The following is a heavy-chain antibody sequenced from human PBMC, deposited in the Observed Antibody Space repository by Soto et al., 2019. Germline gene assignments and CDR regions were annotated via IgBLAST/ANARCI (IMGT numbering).Heavy chain of an antibody. CDR2: IYSSRGN. D-gene: IGHD3-22*01. CDR1: GGSISSGGFY. CDR3: ARGDYDRPNFVY. J-gene: IGHJ4*02. Sequence: QVQLQESGPGLVKPSETLSLTCNVSGGSISSGGFYWSWIRQHPGTGLEGIGYIYSSRGNTYNPSPRSRVTISVDTAKIQFSLSLNSVTAADTAVYYCARGDYDRPNFVYWGQGTLVTASS. V-gene: IGHV4-31*02.